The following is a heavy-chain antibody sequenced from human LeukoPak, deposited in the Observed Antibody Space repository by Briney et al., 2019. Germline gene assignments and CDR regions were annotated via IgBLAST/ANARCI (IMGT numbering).Heavy chain of an antibody. J-gene: IGHJ4*02. Sequence: GASVKVSCKASGYTFTGYYMHWVRQAPGQGLDWMGWINPNSGGTNYAQKFQGRVTMTRDASISTAYVELSRLRSDDTAVYYCARGPFYCSSTSCFPYFDYWGQGTLVTVSS. V-gene: IGHV1-2*02. D-gene: IGHD2-2*01. CDR3: ARGPFYCSSTSCFPYFDY. CDR1: GYTFTGYY. CDR2: INPNSGGT.